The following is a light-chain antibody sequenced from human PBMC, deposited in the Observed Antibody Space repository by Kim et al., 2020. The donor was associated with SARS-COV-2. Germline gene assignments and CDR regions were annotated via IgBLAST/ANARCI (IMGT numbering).Light chain of an antibody. J-gene: IGLJ2*01. CDR1: RSNIGINY. V-gene: IGLV1-51*01. CDR3: GTWDSSLSAVV. Sequence: VTVSWSXGRSNIGINYVSWYQQXPGTAPKLLIYDNNKRPSGIPDRFSGSKSGTSATLGITGLQTGDXADYYCGTWDSSLSAVVFGGGTQLTVL. CDR2: DNN.